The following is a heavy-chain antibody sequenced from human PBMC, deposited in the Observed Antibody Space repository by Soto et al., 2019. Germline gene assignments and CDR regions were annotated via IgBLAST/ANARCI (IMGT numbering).Heavy chain of an antibody. CDR2: MNPNSGNT. J-gene: IGHJ5*02. Sequence: GASVKVSCKASGYTFTSYDINWVRQATGQGLEWMGWMNPNSGNTGYAQKFQGRVTMTRNTSISTAYMELSSLRSEDTAVYYCARYMTLSYNWFDPWGQGTLVTVSS. D-gene: IGHD1-1*01. CDR3: ARYMTLSYNWFDP. V-gene: IGHV1-8*01. CDR1: GYTFTSYD.